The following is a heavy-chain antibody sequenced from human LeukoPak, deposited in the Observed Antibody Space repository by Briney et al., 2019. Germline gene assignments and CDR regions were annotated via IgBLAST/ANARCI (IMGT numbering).Heavy chain of an antibody. CDR1: VGTFSSYA. V-gene: IGHV1-46*01. CDR2: INPSVGST. J-gene: IGHJ4*02. Sequence: ASVKVSCKASVGTFSSYAISWVRQAPGQGLEWMGIINPSVGSTSHAQKFQGRVTMTRDTSRSTVYMELSRLRSEDTAVYYCARTRSVLRFLEWLFLGPFDYWGQGTLVTVSS. D-gene: IGHD3-3*01. CDR3: ARTRSVLRFLEWLFLGPFDY.